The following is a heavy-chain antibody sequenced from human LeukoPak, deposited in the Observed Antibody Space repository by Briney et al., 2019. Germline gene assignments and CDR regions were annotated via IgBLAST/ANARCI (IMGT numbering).Heavy chain of an antibody. D-gene: IGHD3-22*01. CDR1: GFTVSSNY. CDR2: IYSGVGP. Sequence: GGSLRLSCAASGFTVSSNYMSWVRQAPGKGLEWVSVIYSGVGPYYADSVKGRFTISRDNSKNTLYLQMNSLRAEDTAVYYCARELYYYDSSGYFDYWGQGTLVTVSS. CDR3: ARELYYYDSSGYFDY. J-gene: IGHJ4*02. V-gene: IGHV3-53*01.